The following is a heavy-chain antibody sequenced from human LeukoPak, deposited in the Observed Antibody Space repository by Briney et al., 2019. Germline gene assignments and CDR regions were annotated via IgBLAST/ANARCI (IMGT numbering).Heavy chain of an antibody. V-gene: IGHV4-30-2*01. CDR3: TRLDHHRWDFWTPGY. J-gene: IGHJ4*02. D-gene: IGHD3/OR15-3a*01. Sequence: SETLSLTCTVSGGPISSGGYYWSWIRQPPGKGLEWIGYIYHSGSTYYNPSLKSRVTISVDRSKNQFSLKLSSVTAADTAVYYCTRLDHHRWDFWTPGYWGQGTLVTVSS. CDR1: GGPISSGGYY. CDR2: IYHSGST.